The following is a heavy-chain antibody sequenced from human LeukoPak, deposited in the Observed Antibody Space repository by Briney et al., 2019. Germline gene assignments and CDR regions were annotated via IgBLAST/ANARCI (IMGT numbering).Heavy chain of an antibody. CDR3: ARGRSWLPPHYYYYYGMDV. CDR1: GGSISTYY. V-gene: IGHV4-59*01. J-gene: IGHJ6*02. CDR2: IYHSGST. Sequence: ASETLSLTCTLSGGSISTYYWSWIRQPPGKGLEWIGYIYHSGSTNYNPSLKSRVTISVDTSKNQFSLKLSSVTAADTAVYYCARGRSWLPPHYYYYYGMDVWGQGTTVTVSS. D-gene: IGHD3-9*01.